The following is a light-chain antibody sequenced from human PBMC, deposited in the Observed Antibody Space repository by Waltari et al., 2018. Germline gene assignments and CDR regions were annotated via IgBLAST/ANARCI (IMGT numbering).Light chain of an antibody. Sequence: EIVMTQSPATLSVSPGESATLSCRASQRVSSKLAWYQQRRGQAPRLLIYGASTRATGIPARFTGSGSGTEFTLTISSLQSEDFAVYFCQHYNNLPLTFGGGTKVEI. CDR2: GAS. CDR1: QRVSSK. CDR3: QHYNNLPLT. J-gene: IGKJ4*01. V-gene: IGKV3-15*01.